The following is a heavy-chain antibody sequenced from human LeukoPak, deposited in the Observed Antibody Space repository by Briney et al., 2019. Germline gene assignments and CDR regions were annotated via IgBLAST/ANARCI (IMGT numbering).Heavy chain of an antibody. CDR2: IYYSGST. D-gene: IGHD3-3*01. CDR1: GGSISSYY. CDR3: ARLGDMDV. J-gene: IGHJ6*02. V-gene: IGHV4-59*01. Sequence: PSETLSLTCTVSGGSISSYYWSWIRQPPGKGLEWIGYIYYSGSTNYNPSLKSRVTISVDTSKNQFSLKLSSVTAADTAVYYCARLGDMDVWGQGTTVTVSS.